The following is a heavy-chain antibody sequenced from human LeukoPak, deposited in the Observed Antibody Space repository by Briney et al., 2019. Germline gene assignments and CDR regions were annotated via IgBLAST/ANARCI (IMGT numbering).Heavy chain of an antibody. CDR2: IYPGDSDT. CDR3: ARRTPLSLRHPCDYGDYGNWFDP. Sequence: GESLKISCKGSGYSFTSYWIGWVRQMPGKGLEWMGIIYPGDSDTRYSPSFQGQVTISADKSISTAYLQWSSLKASDTAMYYCARRTPLSLRHPCDYGDYGNWFDPWGQGTLVTVSS. D-gene: IGHD4-17*01. V-gene: IGHV5-51*01. CDR1: GYSFTSYW. J-gene: IGHJ5*02.